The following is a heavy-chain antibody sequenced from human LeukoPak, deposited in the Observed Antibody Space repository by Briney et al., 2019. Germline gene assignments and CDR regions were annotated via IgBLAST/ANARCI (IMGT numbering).Heavy chain of an antibody. J-gene: IGHJ6*02. V-gene: IGHV1-46*01. Sequence: EASVKVSCKASGYTFTSYYMHWVRQAPGQGLEWMGIINPSGGSTSYAQKFQGRVTMTRDTSTSTVYMELSSLRVDDTAVYYCAKAASSSWPSYYYGMDVWGQGTTVTVSS. CDR2: INPSGGST. D-gene: IGHD6-13*01. CDR1: GYTFTSYY. CDR3: AKAASSSWPSYYYGMDV.